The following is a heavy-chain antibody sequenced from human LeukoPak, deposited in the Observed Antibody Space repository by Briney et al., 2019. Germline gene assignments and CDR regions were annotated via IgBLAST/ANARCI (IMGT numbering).Heavy chain of an antibody. CDR2: ISGSGGRA. V-gene: IGHV3-23*01. CDR1: GFNFRGYA. D-gene: IGHD4-17*01. Sequence: GGSLRLSCAASGFNFRGYAMSWVRQAPGKGLEWVSAISGSGGRAHYADSVRGRFTISRDNSQNTLQLQMNSLRAEDTAVYYCAKDVYGDYGGLDYWGQGTLVTVSS. J-gene: IGHJ4*02. CDR3: AKDVYGDYGGLDY.